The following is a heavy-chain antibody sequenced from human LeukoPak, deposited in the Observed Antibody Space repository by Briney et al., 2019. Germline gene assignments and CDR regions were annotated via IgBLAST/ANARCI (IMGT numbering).Heavy chain of an antibody. D-gene: IGHD1-26*01. CDR2: IKQDGSEK. J-gene: IGHJ2*01. CDR1: GFTFSSYW. V-gene: IGHV3-7*01. CDR3: ARVRYSGSYSRAPNYFDL. Sequence: GGSLRLSCAASGFTFSSYWMSWVRQAPGKGLEWVANIKQDGSEKHYVDSVKGRFTISRDNAKNSLYMEMNSLRTEDTAVYYCARVRYSGSYSRAPNYFDLWGRGTLVTVSS.